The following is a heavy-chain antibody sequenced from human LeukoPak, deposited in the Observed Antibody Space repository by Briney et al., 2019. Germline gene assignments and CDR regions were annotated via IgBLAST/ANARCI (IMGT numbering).Heavy chain of an antibody. CDR2: INPNSGGT. V-gene: IGHV1-2*02. J-gene: IGHJ4*02. D-gene: IGHD6-13*01. CDR3: ATKKQQVTPIDY. CDR1: GYTFTGYY. Sequence: GASVKVSCKASGYTFTGYYIHWVRQAPGRGLEWMGWINPNSGGTKYEQKFQGRVTMTRDTSISTAYMELSRLRSDDTAVYYCATKKQQVTPIDYWGQGTLVTVSS.